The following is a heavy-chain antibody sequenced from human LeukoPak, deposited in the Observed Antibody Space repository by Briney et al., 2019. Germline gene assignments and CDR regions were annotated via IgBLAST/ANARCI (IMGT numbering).Heavy chain of an antibody. CDR3: ARDGLRDAFDI. Sequence: ASVKVSCKASGYTFTSYDINWVRQATGQGLEWMGWMNPNSGNTGYAQKFQGRVTMTRNTSISTAYMELRSLRSDDTAVYYCARDGLRDAFDIWGQGTMVTVSS. D-gene: IGHD5-12*01. V-gene: IGHV1-8*01. J-gene: IGHJ3*02. CDR1: GYTFTSYD. CDR2: MNPNSGNT.